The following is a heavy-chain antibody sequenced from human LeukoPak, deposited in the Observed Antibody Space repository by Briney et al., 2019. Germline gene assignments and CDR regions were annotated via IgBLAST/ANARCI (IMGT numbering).Heavy chain of an antibody. V-gene: IGHV1-46*01. Sequence: ASVKVSCKASGYTFTSYYMHWVRQAPGQGLEWMGIINPSGGSTSYAQKFQGRVTMTRDMSTSTVYMELSSLRSEDTAVYYCARAGYYDYVWGSYRPVYYYYMDVWGKGTTVTISS. CDR2: INPSGGST. CDR3: ARAGYYDYVWGSYRPVYYYYMDV. D-gene: IGHD3-16*02. J-gene: IGHJ6*03. CDR1: GYTFTSYY.